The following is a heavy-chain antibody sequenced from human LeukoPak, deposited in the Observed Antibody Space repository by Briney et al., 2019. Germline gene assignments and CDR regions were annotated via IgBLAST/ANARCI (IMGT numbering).Heavy chain of an antibody. D-gene: IGHD6-19*01. CDR2: IGRSGYTI. J-gene: IGHJ4*02. CDR3: ARDSGSGWTVDF. V-gene: IGHV3-48*02. Sequence: GGSLRLSCAASGFTFSSYSMNWVRQAPGKGLEWVSYIGRSGYTIFYADSVKSRLTISRDNAKNSLYLQMNSLRDEGTAVYYCARDSGSGWTVDFWGQGALVTVSS. CDR1: GFTFSSYS.